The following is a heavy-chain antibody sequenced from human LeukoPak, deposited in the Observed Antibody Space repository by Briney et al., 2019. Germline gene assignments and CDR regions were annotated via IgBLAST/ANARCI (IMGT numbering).Heavy chain of an antibody. CDR2: INHSGST. D-gene: IGHD1-14*01. CDR1: GGSFSGYY. V-gene: IGHV4-34*01. Sequence: SETLSLTCAVYGGSFSGYYWSWIRQPPGKGLEWIGEINHSGSTNYNPSLKSRVTISVDTSKNQFSLKLSPVTAADTAVYYCARGRRPWDAFDIWGQGTMVTVSS. CDR3: ARGRRPWDAFDI. J-gene: IGHJ3*02.